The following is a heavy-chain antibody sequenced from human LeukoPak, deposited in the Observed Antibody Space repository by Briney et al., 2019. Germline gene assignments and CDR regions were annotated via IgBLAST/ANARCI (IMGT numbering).Heavy chain of an antibody. CDR1: GGSFCGYY. V-gene: IGHV4-34*01. J-gene: IGHJ6*03. D-gene: IGHD3-22*01. CDR2: IYLSGST. Sequence: SGTPSLTPAVSGGSFCGYYGSGSPPPSRERLWRIWEIYLSGSTNYNPSLKSRVTISVDTSKNQFSLNLSSVTAADTAVYYCARGYDSSGYLYYYYYMDVWGKGTTVTVSS. CDR3: ARGYDSSGYLYYYYYMDV.